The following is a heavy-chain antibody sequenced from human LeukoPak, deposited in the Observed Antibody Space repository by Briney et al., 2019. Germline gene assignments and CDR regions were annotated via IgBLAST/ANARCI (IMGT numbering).Heavy chain of an antibody. D-gene: IGHD5-12*01. CDR3: AREKRGYSGYDFGVDY. CDR2: ISAYNGNT. V-gene: IGHV1-18*01. CDR1: GYTFTSYS. J-gene: IGHJ4*02. Sequence: ASVKVSCKASGYTFTSYSISWVRQAPGQGREWMGWISAYNGNTNYAQKLQGRVTMTTDTSTSTAYMELRSLRSDDTAVYYCAREKRGYSGYDFGVDYWGQGTLVTVSS.